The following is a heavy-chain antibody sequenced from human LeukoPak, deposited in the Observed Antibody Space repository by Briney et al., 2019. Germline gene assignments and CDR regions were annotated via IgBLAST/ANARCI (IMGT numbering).Heavy chain of an antibody. D-gene: IGHD6-13*01. J-gene: IGHJ4*02. CDR1: GGSISGYY. Sequence: SATLSLTCTVSGGSISGYYWSWIRQPPGKGLEWIAYIDDSGTTKYNPSLQSRVTISVDTSKNQFSLKLTSVTAADTAVYSCARARRGSSWTFDYWGQGTLVTVSS. V-gene: IGHV4-59*01. CDR3: ARARRGSSWTFDY. CDR2: IDDSGTT.